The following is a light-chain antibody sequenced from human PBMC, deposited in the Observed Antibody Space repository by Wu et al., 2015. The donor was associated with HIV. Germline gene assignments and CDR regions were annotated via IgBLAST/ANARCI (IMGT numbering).Light chain of an antibody. CDR1: QSVTYK. Sequence: EIVLTQSPATLSLSPGERATLSCRASQSVTYKLGWYQQKPGQAPRLLVYGASARATGIPARFSASGSETDFTLTISSVQSEDFAVYFCQQYNEWPRTFGQGTRVEIK. CDR2: GAS. V-gene: IGKV3-15*01. J-gene: IGKJ1*01. CDR3: QQYNEWPRT.